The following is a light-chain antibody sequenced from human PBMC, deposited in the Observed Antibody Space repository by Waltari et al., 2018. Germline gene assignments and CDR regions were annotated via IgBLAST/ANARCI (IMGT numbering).Light chain of an antibody. V-gene: IGKV1-9*01. J-gene: IGKJ2*01. CDR3: QQAHDYPSP. CDR1: QGISSS. Sequence: IQLTQSPSSLSASVGDTVTITCRASQGISSSVAWYQQKPGKAPKLLIYSASFLQSGVASRLGRSGSGTDCTLTLASLQPADFATYFCQQAHDYPSPFGQG. CDR2: SAS.